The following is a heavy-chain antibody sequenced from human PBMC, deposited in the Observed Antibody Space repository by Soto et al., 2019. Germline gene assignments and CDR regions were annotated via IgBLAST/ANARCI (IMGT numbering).Heavy chain of an antibody. CDR3: ARRDIAAAGSWVSDYYYYGMDV. V-gene: IGHV3-30*03. CDR1: GFTFNIYG. D-gene: IGHD6-13*01. Sequence: GGSLRLSCAASGFTFNIYGMHWVRQAPDKGLEWVALISYDGSNQYYADSVKGRFTISRDNSKNTLYLQMNSLRAEDTAVYYCARRDIAAAGSWVSDYYYYGMDVWGQGTTVTVSS. J-gene: IGHJ6*02. CDR2: ISYDGSNQ.